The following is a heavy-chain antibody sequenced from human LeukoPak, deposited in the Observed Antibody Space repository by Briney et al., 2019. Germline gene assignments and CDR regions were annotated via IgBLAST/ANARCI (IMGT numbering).Heavy chain of an antibody. D-gene: IGHD4-17*01. V-gene: IGHV4-59*01. CDR2: IYYSGST. Sequence: KPSETLSLTCTVSGGSISSYYWSWIRQPPGKGLEWIGYIYYSGSTNYNPSLKSRVTISVDTSKNQFSLKLSSVTAADTAVYYCARALNDYGDYIVRWFDPWGQGTLVTVSS. CDR1: GGSISSYY. J-gene: IGHJ5*02. CDR3: ARALNDYGDYIVRWFDP.